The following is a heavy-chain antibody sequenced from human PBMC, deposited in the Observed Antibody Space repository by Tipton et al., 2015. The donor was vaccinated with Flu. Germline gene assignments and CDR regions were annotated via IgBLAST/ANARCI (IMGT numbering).Heavy chain of an antibody. CDR3: ARVTKFLNCFDI. CDR1: GFSVDTNY. J-gene: IGHJ5*02. V-gene: IGHV3-66*02. CDR2: IYDNNST. Sequence: GSLRLSCRASGFSVDTNYMTWVRQAPGKGLQWVSVIYDNNSTYYADSVKGRFAFSRDSSKNTLYLHTNSLTTDDTAVYYCARVTKFLNCFDIWGLGTLVTVS. D-gene: IGHD2-21*01.